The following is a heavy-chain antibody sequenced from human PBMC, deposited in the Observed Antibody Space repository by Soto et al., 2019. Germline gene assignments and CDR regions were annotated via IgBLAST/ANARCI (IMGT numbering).Heavy chain of an antibody. V-gene: IGHV1-18*01. J-gene: IGHJ6*02. CDR3: ARDPFLRYFDWFRAPSYGMDV. D-gene: IGHD3-9*01. CDR1: GYTFTSYG. Sequence: ASVKVSCKASGYTFTSYGISWVRQAPGQGLEWMGWISAYNGNTNYAQKLQGRVTMTTDTSTSTAYMELRSLRSDDTAVYYCARDPFLRYFDWFRAPSYGMDVWGPGTTVTVSS. CDR2: ISAYNGNT.